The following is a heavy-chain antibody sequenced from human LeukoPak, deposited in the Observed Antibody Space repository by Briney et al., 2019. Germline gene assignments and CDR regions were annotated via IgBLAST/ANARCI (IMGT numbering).Heavy chain of an antibody. V-gene: IGHV4-39*01. J-gene: IGHJ4*02. Sequence: SETLSLTCTVSGGSIGSSSYFWAWIRQPPGKGLEWIGSIYYSGSTYYNPSLKSRVTISVDTSKNQFSLKLSSVTAADTAVYYCAGRIAVADYWGQGTLVTVSS. CDR2: IYYSGST. D-gene: IGHD6-19*01. CDR1: GGSIGSSSYF. CDR3: AGRIAVADY.